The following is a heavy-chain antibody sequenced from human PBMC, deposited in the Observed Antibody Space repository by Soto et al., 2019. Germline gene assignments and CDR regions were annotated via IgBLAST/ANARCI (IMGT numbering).Heavy chain of an antibody. Sequence: QVQLVQSGAEVKKPGDSVKVSCKASGYTFTTYGLSWVRQAPGQGLEWMGWISPYNGNTKYGQKLQGRVTMTTDTSTNTAYMQLTSPRSDDPAVYYCAIFYGPLYFDYWGQVTRVTVSS. CDR1: GYTFTTYG. CDR3: AIFYGPLYFDY. D-gene: IGHD3-10*01. CDR2: ISPYNGNT. V-gene: IGHV1-18*01. J-gene: IGHJ4*02.